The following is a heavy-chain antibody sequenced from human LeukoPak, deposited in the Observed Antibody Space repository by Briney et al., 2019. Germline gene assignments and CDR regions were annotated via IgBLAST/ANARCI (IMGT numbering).Heavy chain of an antibody. CDR1: GFTVSSNY. J-gene: IGHJ6*02. Sequence: GGSLRLSCAASGFTVSSNYMSWVRQAPGKGLEWVSAISGSGGSTYYADSVKGRFTISRDNSKNTLYLQMNSLRAEDTAVYYCARTNGRYCSGGSCSDYYYGMDVWGQGTTVTVSS. CDR3: ARTNGRYCSGGSCSDYYYGMDV. V-gene: IGHV3-53*05. CDR2: ISGSGGST. D-gene: IGHD2-15*01.